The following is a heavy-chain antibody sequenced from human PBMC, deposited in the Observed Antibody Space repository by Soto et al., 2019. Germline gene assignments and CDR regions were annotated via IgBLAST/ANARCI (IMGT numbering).Heavy chain of an antibody. J-gene: IGHJ4*02. CDR2: VLPFLDLT. V-gene: IGHV1-69*02. D-gene: IGHD6-13*01. Sequence: QVQLVQSGSEVKKPGSSVRVSCKTSGGTFSSYTISWVRQAPGQGLEWMGRVLPFLDLTSYSQRFQGRVTINAARSTTTAYMDLSSLSSEDTAVSYCARARENSNWLNFDSWGQVTLVTVSS. CDR3: ARARENSNWLNFDS. CDR1: GGTFSSYT.